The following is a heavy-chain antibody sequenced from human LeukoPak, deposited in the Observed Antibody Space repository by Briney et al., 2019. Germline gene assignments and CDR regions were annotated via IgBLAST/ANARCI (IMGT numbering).Heavy chain of an antibody. CDR3: AKGRTYYYDSSGYLR. CDR2: ISGSGGST. Sequence: GGSLRLSCAASGFTFSSYAMSWVRQAPGKGLEWVSAISGSGGSTYYADSVKGRFTISRDNSKNTLYLQMNSLRAEDTAVYYCAKGRTYYYDSSGYLRWGQGTLVTVSS. J-gene: IGHJ4*02. CDR1: GFTFSSYA. V-gene: IGHV3-23*01. D-gene: IGHD3-22*01.